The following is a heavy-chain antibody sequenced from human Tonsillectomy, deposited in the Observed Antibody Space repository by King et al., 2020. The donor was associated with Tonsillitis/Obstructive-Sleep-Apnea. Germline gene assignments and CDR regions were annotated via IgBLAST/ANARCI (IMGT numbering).Heavy chain of an antibody. J-gene: IGHJ6*03. CDR2: IYYSGSTNYNSGST. CDR3: ARGSYQRRTDYYSYYMDV. V-gene: IGHV4-59*01. CDR1: GASISYYY. Sequence: VQLQESGPGLVKPSETLSLTCTLSGASISYYYWSWIRQPPGKGLEWIGYIYYSGSTNYNSGSTNYNPSLKSRVTIPVDTYKNQFPLKLSSVTAADTAVYYCARGSYQRRTDYYSYYMDVWGKGTTVTVSS. D-gene: IGHD2-2*01.